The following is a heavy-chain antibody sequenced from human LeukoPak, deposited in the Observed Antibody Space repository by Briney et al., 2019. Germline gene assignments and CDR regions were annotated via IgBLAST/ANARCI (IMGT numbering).Heavy chain of an antibody. J-gene: IGHJ3*02. V-gene: IGHV4-4*07. CDR2: IYTSGSN. D-gene: IGHD3-10*01. Sequence: PSETLSLTCTVSGGSISSYYWSWIRQPAGKGLEWIGRIYTSGSNNYNPSLKSRVTMSVDTSKNQFSLKLSSVTAADTAVYYCARDLSPGSGSYYNLDAFDIWGQGTMVTVSS. CDR1: GGSISSYY. CDR3: ARDLSPGSGSYYNLDAFDI.